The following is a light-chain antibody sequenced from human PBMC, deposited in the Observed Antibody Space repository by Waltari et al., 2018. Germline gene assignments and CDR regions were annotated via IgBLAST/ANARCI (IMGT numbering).Light chain of an antibody. CDR3: ASWDDSRSVGV. J-gene: IGLJ3*02. Sequence: QSVLTQPPSASGTPGQRVTISCSGSISNLGTNYVYWYQQFPGTAPKLLIQRNNPRPSGVPDRVSGSKSGTSASLAISGLRSEDEADYYCASWDDSRSVGVFGGGTKLTVL. CDR2: RNN. V-gene: IGLV1-47*01. CDR1: ISNLGTNY.